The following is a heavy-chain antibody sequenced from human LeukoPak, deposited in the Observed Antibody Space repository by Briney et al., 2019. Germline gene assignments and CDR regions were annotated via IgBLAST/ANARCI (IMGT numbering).Heavy chain of an antibody. Sequence: ASVKVSCKASGYTFTNYGISWVRLAPGQGLEWMGWISAYNGNTNYAQKFQGRVTMTTDTSTSTAYMELRCLRSDDTAVHYCARDFGFVLDCSGGSCYSDYWGQGTLVTVSS. J-gene: IGHJ4*02. CDR2: ISAYNGNT. CDR3: ARDFGFVLDCSGGSCYSDY. CDR1: GYTFTNYG. D-gene: IGHD2-15*01. V-gene: IGHV1-18*01.